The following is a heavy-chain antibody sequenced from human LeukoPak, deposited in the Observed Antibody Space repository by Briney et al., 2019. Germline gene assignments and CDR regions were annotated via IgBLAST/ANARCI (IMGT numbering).Heavy chain of an antibody. Sequence: PGGSLRLSCAASGFTFSSYAMHWVRQAPGKGLEWVAVISYDGSNKYYADSVKGRFTISRDNSKNTLYLQMNSLRAEDTAVYYCARGGSGAYRYGSGSYSNFDYWGQGTLVTVSS. D-gene: IGHD3-10*01. V-gene: IGHV3-30-3*01. CDR1: GFTFSSYA. CDR3: ARGGSGAYRYGSGSYSNFDY. J-gene: IGHJ4*02. CDR2: ISYDGSNK.